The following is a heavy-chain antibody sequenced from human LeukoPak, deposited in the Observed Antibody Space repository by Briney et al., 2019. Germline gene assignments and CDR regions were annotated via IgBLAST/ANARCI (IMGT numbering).Heavy chain of an antibody. D-gene: IGHD5-18*01. CDR3: ARRGGYKYGYNY. J-gene: IGHJ4*02. Sequence: SETLSLTCTVSGGSVSSEGYYWSWIRQPPGKGLEWIGYIYNSGSTNYNPSLKSRVTISVDTSKNQFSLKLSSVTAADTAVYYRARRGGYKYGYNYWGQGILVTVSS. CDR2: IYNSGST. CDR1: GGSVSSEGYY. V-gene: IGHV4-61*08.